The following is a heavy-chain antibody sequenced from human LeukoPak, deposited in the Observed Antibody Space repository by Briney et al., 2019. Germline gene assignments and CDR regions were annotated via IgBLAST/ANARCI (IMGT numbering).Heavy chain of an antibody. D-gene: IGHD6-13*01. CDR1: GFTFSSYG. CDR2: ISYDGSNK. Sequence: VGSLRLSCAASGFTFSSYGMHWVRQAPGKGLEWVAVISYDGSNKYYADSVKGRFTISRDNSKNTLYLQMNSLRAEDTAVYYCAKDRDSSSWYVLNYYYYGMDVWGQGTTVTVSS. CDR3: AKDRDSSSWYVLNYYYYGMDV. J-gene: IGHJ6*02. V-gene: IGHV3-30*18.